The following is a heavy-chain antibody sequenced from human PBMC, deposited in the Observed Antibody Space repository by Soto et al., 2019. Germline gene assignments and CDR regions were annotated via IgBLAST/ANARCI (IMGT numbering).Heavy chain of an antibody. CDR2: IWYDGSNK. CDR1: GFTFSSYG. CDR3: ARDSGGDYGMDV. Sequence: QVQLVESGGGVVQPGRSLRLSCAASGFTFSSYGMHWVRQAPGKGLEWVAVIWYDGSNKYYADSVKGRFTISRDNSKNTLYLQMNSLIAEDTAVYYCARDSGGDYGMDVWGQGTTVTVSS. J-gene: IGHJ6*02. D-gene: IGHD4-17*01. V-gene: IGHV3-33*01.